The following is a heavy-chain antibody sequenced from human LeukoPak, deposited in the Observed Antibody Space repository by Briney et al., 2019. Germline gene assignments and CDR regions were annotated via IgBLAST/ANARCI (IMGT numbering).Heavy chain of an antibody. J-gene: IGHJ4*02. D-gene: IGHD3-9*01. CDR2: IRIKAYSGTA. Sequence: PGGSLRLSCTASGFTFGDYAMSWVRQAPGKGLEWVSFIRIKAYSGTAEYAASVKGRFTISRDDSKSIAYLQMDSLKTEDTAVYYCAGGGPHDILTGHSGYFAYWGQGTLVTVSS. CDR1: GFTFGDYA. V-gene: IGHV3-49*04. CDR3: AGGGPHDILTGHSGYFAY.